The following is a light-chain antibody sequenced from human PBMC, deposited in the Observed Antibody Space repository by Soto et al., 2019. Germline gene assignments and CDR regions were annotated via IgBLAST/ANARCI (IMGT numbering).Light chain of an antibody. J-gene: IGKJ5*01. CDR3: MQALQAFT. CDR1: QSLLHSNGYNY. Sequence: DIVMTQSPLSLPVTPGEPASISCRSSQSLLHSNGYNYLDWYLQKPGQSPQLLIYLGSNRASGVPDRFSGSGSGTDFTLKISRVEAEDVGLYYCMQALQAFTFGLGTRLEIK. V-gene: IGKV2-28*01. CDR2: LGS.